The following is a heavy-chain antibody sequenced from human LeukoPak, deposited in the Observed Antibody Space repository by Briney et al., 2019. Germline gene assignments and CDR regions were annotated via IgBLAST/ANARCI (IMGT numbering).Heavy chain of an antibody. CDR1: GFTFSSYA. V-gene: IGHV3-30-3*02. Sequence: PGGSLRLSCAASGFTFSSYAMHWVRQAPGKGLEWVAVISYDGSNKYYADSVKGRFTISRDNSKNTLYLQMNSPRAEDTAVYYCAKSRVAVAGANIMDVWGQGTTVTVSS. D-gene: IGHD6-19*01. CDR2: ISYDGSNK. J-gene: IGHJ6*02. CDR3: AKSRVAVAGANIMDV.